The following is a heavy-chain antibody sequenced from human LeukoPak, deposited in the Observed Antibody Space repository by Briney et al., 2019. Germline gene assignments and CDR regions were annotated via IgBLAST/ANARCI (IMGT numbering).Heavy chain of an antibody. V-gene: IGHV4-61*02. CDR2: IYTSGST. CDR1: GGSISISSNY. Sequence: SETLSLTCTISGGSISISSNYWNWIRQPAGKGLDWIGRIYTSGSTNYNPSLKSRVTMSLDTSKNQFSLKLRSVTAADTAVYYCTRGASPGGMDVWGQGTTVTVSS. CDR3: TRGASPGGMDV. D-gene: IGHD2-2*01. J-gene: IGHJ6*02.